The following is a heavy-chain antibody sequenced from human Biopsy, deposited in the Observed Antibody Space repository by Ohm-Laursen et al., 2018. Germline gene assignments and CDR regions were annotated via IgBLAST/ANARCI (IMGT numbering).Heavy chain of an antibody. D-gene: IGHD6-13*01. CDR1: GFSLSSRGLC. Sequence: PTQTLTLTCSFSGFSLSSRGLCVSWIRHAPGKALEWLARVVWGDYTDSSVSLQTKLSISKGTSNDQVVLTVNNVDPADTATYYCARTPILIVSAGLVYRHRRHLQGMDVWGQGIAVTVS. V-gene: IGHV2-70*11. CDR3: ARTPILIVSAGLVYRHRRHLQGMDV. CDR2: VVWGDYT. J-gene: IGHJ6*02.